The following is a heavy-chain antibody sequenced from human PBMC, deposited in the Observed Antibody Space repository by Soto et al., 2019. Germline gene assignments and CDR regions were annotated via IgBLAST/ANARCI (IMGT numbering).Heavy chain of an antibody. V-gene: IGHV4-30-2*01. CDR1: GGSISSGGYS. D-gene: IGHD4-4*01. CDR2: IYHSGST. J-gene: IGHJ4*02. Sequence: QLQLQESGSGLVKPSQTLSLTCAVSGGSISSGGYSWRWFRQPPGKVLEWIGYIYHSGSTSYNPPLKSRVTISVDRSKNQFSLKLSSVTAADTAVYYCARGMTTVTTLDYWGQGTLVTVSS. CDR3: ARGMTTVTTLDY.